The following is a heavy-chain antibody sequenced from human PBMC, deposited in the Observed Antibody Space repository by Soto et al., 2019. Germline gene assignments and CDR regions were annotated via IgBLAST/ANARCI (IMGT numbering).Heavy chain of an antibody. D-gene: IGHD3-9*01. Sequence: SETLSLTCTVSGGSISGYCWSWIRQHPGKGLEWIGYIYYSGSTYYNPSLKSRVTISVDTSKNQFSLKLSSVTAVDTAVYYCARDRQYDILHYYYGMDVWGQGTTVTVSS. CDR2: IYYSGST. J-gene: IGHJ6*02. CDR1: GGSISGYC. CDR3: ARDRQYDILHYYYGMDV. V-gene: IGHV4-31*03.